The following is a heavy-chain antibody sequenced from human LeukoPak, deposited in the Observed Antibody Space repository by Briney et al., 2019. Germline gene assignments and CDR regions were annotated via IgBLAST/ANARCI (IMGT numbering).Heavy chain of an antibody. V-gene: IGHV3-23*01. CDR1: GFTFSSYA. CDR2: ISGSGGST. J-gene: IGHJ4*02. Sequence: GGSLRLSCAASGFTFSSYAMSWVRQAPGKGLEWVSSISGSGGSTFYADSVKGRFTISRDNAKNSLYLQMNSLRAEDTAVYYCARRYYGGNSEIDYWGQGTLVTVSS. D-gene: IGHD4-23*01. CDR3: ARRYYGGNSEIDY.